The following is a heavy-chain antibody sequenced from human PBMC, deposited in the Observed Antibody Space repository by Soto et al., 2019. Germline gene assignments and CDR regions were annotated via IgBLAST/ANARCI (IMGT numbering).Heavy chain of an antibody. CDR1: GGSISSYH. V-gene: IGHV4-59*01. J-gene: IGHJ4*02. Sequence: QVQLQESGPGLVKPSETLSLTCTVSGGSISSYHWGWIRQPPGKGLEWIGNIFYSGSSTNYNPSLESRVNISIDTSNTHFSLRLSSVTAADTAVYYCAREGDYYGSVTYWGQGTLVTVSS. CDR3: AREGDYYGSVTY. D-gene: IGHD3-10*01. CDR2: IFYSGSST.